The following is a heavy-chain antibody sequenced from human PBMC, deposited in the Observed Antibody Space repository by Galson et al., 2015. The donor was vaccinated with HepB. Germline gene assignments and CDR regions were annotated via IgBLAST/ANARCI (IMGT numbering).Heavy chain of an antibody. CDR2: IYYSGST. Sequence: LTCTVSGGSISSSSYYWGWIRQPPGKGLEWIGSIYYSGSTYYNPSLKSRVTISVDTSKNQFSLKLSSVTAADTAVYYCARDRSSSGWFDYWGQGTLVTVSS. J-gene: IGHJ4*02. CDR1: GGSISSSSYY. CDR3: ARDRSSSGWFDY. D-gene: IGHD6-19*01. V-gene: IGHV4-39*07.